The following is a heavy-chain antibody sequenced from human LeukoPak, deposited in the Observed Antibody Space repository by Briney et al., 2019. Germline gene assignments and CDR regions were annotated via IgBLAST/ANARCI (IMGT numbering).Heavy chain of an antibody. V-gene: IGHV3-30*02. CDR2: IRYDGSNK. Sequence: GRSLRLSCAGSGFTFDDHAMHWVRQAPGKGLEWVAFIRYDGSNKYYADSVKGRFTISRDNSKNTLYLQTNSLRAEDTAVYYCAKDSRRIPGYWGQGTLVTVSS. CDR1: GFTFDDHA. CDR3: AKDSRRIPGY. J-gene: IGHJ4*02.